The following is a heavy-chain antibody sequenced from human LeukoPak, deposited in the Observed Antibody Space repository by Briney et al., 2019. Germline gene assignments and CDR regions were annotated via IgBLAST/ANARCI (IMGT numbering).Heavy chain of an antibody. CDR1: GGSISSGGYY. CDR3: ASRDYGDYLAFDI. V-gene: IGHV4-31*03. J-gene: IGHJ3*02. Sequence: SQTLSLTCTVSGGSISSGGYYWSWIRQHPGKGPEWIGYIYYSGSTYYNPSLKSRVTISVDTSKNQFSLKLSSVTAADTAVYYCASRDYGDYLAFDIWGQGTMVTVSS. CDR2: IYYSGST. D-gene: IGHD4-17*01.